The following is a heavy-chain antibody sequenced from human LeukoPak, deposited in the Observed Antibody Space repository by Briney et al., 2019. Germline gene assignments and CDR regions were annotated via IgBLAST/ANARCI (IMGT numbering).Heavy chain of an antibody. CDR1: GYTFTGHY. CDR3: SRDRADGSMNAFDV. Sequence: ASVKVSCKASGYTFTGHYIHWMRQAPGQGLEWMGWINPNGGATRFAQKFQGRVTMTGDTSITTAYMDLTSLRSDDTAVYYCSRDRADGSMNAFDVWGQGTLVTVSS. CDR2: INPNGGAT. D-gene: IGHD1-1*01. J-gene: IGHJ3*01. V-gene: IGHV1-2*02.